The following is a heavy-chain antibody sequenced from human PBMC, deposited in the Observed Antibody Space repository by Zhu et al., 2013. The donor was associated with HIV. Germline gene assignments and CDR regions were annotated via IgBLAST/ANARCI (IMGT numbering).Heavy chain of an antibody. CDR1: GFTFSAYA. Sequence: EVQLVESGGGLIQPGGPSRLSCEVSGFTFSAYAMNWVRQAPGKGLEWLSYIDSSGRTERYADSVKGRFTISRDNAKNSLYLQMNSLRVEDMALYYCARDRRGGAFDVWGQGQWPSSLQ. V-gene: IGHV3-48*04. CDR3: ARDRRGGAFDV. D-gene: IGHD2-15*01. J-gene: IGHJ3*01. CDR2: IDSSGRTE.